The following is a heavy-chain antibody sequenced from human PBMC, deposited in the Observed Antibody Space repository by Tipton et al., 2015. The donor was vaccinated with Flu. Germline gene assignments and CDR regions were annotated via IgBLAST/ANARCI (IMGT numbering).Heavy chain of an antibody. CDR1: GFTFSSYS. CDR2: IKSDGSYT. Sequence: SLRLSCAASGFTFSSYSMHWVRQAPGKGLVWVSHIKSDGSYTSYADSVKGRFTISRDNAKNTLYLQMNNLRAEDTAIYYCAKASGMDVWGQGTTVTVSS. V-gene: IGHV3-74*01. J-gene: IGHJ6*02. CDR3: AKASGMDV.